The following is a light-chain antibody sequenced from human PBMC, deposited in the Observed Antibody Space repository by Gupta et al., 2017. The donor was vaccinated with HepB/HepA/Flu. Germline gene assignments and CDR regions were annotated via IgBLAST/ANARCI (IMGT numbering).Light chain of an antibody. Sequence: EMVMTQSPATLSVSPGGRATLSCRASQSVSSNLAWYQQKPGQAPRLLIYGASTRATGIPARFSGSGEATAVNITIISRLSADSEVYYCQQESSGPPSSTFGQGTKMEIK. J-gene: IGKJ2*01. CDR2: GAS. CDR3: QQESSGPPSST. V-gene: IGKV3-15*01. CDR1: QSVSSN.